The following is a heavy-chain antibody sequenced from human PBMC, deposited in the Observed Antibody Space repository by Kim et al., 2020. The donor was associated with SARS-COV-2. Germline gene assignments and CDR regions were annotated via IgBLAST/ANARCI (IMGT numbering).Heavy chain of an antibody. J-gene: IGHJ4*02. D-gene: IGHD3-9*01. Sequence: SVKGRFTISRDNAKNSLYLQMNSLRAEDTAVYYCARVPPPLRYFDWLFDYWGQGTLVTVSS. V-gene: IGHV3-21*01. CDR3: ARVPPPLRYFDWLFDY.